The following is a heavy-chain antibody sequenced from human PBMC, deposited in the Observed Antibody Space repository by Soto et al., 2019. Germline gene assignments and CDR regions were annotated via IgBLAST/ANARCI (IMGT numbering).Heavy chain of an antibody. Sequence: SGPTLVNPTQTLTLTCTFSGFSLSTSGVGVGWIRQPPGKALGWLALIYWNDDKRYSPSLKSRLTISKDTSKNQVVLTMTNMDPVDTATYYCARVPGYYDSSGFSGFDSWGQGTLVTVSS. CDR1: GFSLSTSGVG. CDR3: ARVPGYYDSSGFSGFDS. V-gene: IGHV2-5*01. J-gene: IGHJ4*02. CDR2: IYWNDDK. D-gene: IGHD3-22*01.